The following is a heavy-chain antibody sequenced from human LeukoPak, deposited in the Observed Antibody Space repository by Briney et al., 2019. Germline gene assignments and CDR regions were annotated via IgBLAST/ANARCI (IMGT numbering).Heavy chain of an antibody. D-gene: IGHD6-13*01. CDR3: AGGYSSSWVYFDY. CDR2: IYTSGST. J-gene: IGHJ4*02. CDR1: GGSISSYY. V-gene: IGHV4-4*07. Sequence: PSETLSLTCTVSGGSISSYYWSWIRQPPGKGLEWIGRIYTSGSTNYNPSLKSRVTMSVDTSKNQFSLKLSSVTAADTAVYYCAGGYSSSWVYFDYWGQGTLVTVSS.